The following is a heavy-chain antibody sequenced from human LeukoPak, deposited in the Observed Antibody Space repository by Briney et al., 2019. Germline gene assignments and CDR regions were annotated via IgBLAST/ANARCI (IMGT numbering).Heavy chain of an antibody. CDR1: GYSISSGYY. D-gene: IGHD6-6*01. J-gene: IGHJ5*02. CDR2: IYHSGST. V-gene: IGHV4-38-2*02. Sequence: SETLSLTCTVSGYSISSGYYWGWIRQPPGKGLEWIGSIYHSGSTYYNPSLKSRVTISVDTSKNQFSLKLSSVTAADTAVYYCARVRGGPSIAAHSSGYVGNWFDPWGQGTLVTVSS. CDR3: ARVRGGPSIAAHSSGYVGNWFDP.